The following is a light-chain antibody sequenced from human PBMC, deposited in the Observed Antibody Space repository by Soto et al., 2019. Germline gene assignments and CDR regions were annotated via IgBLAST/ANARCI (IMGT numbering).Light chain of an antibody. V-gene: IGKV1-5*03. CDR1: QTISSW. CDR2: KAS. CDR3: QHYNSYSEA. Sequence: DIQMTQSPSTLSGSVGERVTITCRASQTISSWLAWYQQKPGKAPKLLIYKASTLKSGVPSRFSGSGSGTEFTLPTSSLQPDDFATYYCQHYNSYSEAFGRGTKVDI. J-gene: IGKJ4*01.